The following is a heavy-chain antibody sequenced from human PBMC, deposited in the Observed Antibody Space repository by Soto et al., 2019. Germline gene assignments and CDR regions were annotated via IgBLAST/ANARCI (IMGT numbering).Heavy chain of an antibody. J-gene: IGHJ5*02. CDR3: ARDPSYYGSGVDP. V-gene: IGHV4-4*07. D-gene: IGHD3-10*01. Sequence: QVQLQESGPGLVKPSETLSLTCTVSGSSISSYYWSWIRQPAGKGLEWIGRIYTSGSTNYNPSLKRRGTMLVDTYKNPFSLTLSSVTAADTAVYYCARDPSYYGSGVDPWGQGTLVTVSS. CDR1: GSSISSYY. CDR2: IYTSGST.